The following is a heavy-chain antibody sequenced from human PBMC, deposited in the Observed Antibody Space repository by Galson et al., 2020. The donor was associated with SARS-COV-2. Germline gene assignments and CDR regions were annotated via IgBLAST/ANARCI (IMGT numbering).Heavy chain of an antibody. CDR1: GDSISGYY. J-gene: IGHJ5*02. D-gene: IGHD1-26*01. Sequence: SETLSLTCTVSGDSISGYYWNWIRQPAGKGLEWIGRISSSGSTNCHPSLKSRVTMSRGTSKNQFSLKMSSVTAADTAVYYCARMGSTTFSWFDPWGQGTLVTVSS. CDR3: ARMGSTTFSWFDP. CDR2: ISSSGST. V-gene: IGHV4-4*07.